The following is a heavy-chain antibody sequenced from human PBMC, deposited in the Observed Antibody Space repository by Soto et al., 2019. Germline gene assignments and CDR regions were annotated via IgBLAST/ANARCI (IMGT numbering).Heavy chain of an antibody. CDR2: INGDGTST. CDR3: VRSFYDSSGSYGRFDY. CDR1: GFTFSTYW. D-gene: IGHD3-22*01. V-gene: IGHV3-74*01. Sequence: EAQMVESGGGLVQPGGSLRLSCAASGFTFSTYWIHWVRQAPGKGLVWVSRINGDGTSTSYADSVKGRFTISRDNAKNTLYLKMNSLGADDTAVYYCVRSFYDSSGSYGRFDYWGQGTLVTVS. J-gene: IGHJ4*02.